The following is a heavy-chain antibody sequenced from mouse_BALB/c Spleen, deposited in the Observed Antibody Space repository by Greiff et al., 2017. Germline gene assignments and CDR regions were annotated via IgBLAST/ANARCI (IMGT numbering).Heavy chain of an antibody. CDR1: GISITTGNYR. CDR3: ARGNGYDPFDY. J-gene: IGHJ2*01. Sequence: EVKVEESGPGLVKPSQTVSLTCTVTGISITTGNYRWSWIRQFPGNKLEWIGYIYYSGTITYNPSLTSRTTITRDTSKNQFFLEMNSLTAEDTATYYCARGNGYDPFDYWGQGTTLTVSS. D-gene: IGHD2-2*01. V-gene: IGHV3-5*02. CDR2: IYYSGTI.